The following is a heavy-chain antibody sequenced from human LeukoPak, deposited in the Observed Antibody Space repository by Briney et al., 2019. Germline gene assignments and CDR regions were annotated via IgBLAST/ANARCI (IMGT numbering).Heavy chain of an antibody. J-gene: IGHJ4*02. Sequence: GGSLRLSCAASGFTFSSYAMSWVRQAPGKGLEWVANIKQDESEKYYVDSVKGRFTISRDNAKNSLFLQMNSLRAEDTAVYYCARAGSFSSSYGISWDYWGQGALVAVSS. V-gene: IGHV3-7*01. CDR3: ARAGSFSSSYGISWDY. D-gene: IGHD2-15*01. CDR2: IKQDESEK. CDR1: GFTFSSYA.